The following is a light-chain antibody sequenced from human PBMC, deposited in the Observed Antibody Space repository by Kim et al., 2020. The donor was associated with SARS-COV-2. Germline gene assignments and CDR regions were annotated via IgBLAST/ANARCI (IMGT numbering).Light chain of an antibody. V-gene: IGKV3-15*01. CDR3: QQYHNWPPFT. CDR1: QSLSSN. Sequence: PGERAPLSCSASQSLSSNLAWYQQTPGQPPRLLIYGASTRATGIPARFSGSGSGTEFTLTISSLQSEDFAVYYCQQYHNWPPFTFGQGTKLEI. CDR2: GAS. J-gene: IGKJ2*01.